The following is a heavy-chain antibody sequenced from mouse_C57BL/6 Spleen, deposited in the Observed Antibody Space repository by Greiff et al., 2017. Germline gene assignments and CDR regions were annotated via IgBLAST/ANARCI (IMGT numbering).Heavy chain of an antibody. D-gene: IGHD2-5*01. Sequence: EVTLVESVAELVRPGASVKLSCTASGFNIKNTYMHWVKQRPEQGLEWIGRIDPANGNTKYAPKFQGKATITADTSSNTAYLQLSSLTSEDTAIYYCARYSPRGYSNYAMDYWGQGTSVTVSS. J-gene: IGHJ4*01. CDR2: IDPANGNT. CDR3: ARYSPRGYSNYAMDY. V-gene: IGHV14-3*01. CDR1: GFNIKNTY.